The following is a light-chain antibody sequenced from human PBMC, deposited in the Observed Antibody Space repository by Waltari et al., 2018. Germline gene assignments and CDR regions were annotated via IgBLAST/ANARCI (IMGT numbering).Light chain of an antibody. CDR1: QDIASA. CDR3: LQHNSYPFT. J-gene: IGKJ2*01. V-gene: IGKV1-13*02. CDR2: DAS. Sequence: AIQLTQSPSSLSASVGHRITITCRASQDIASALAWYVQKPGKAPQLLIYDASTLESGVPSRFSGSGSGTDFTLSISGLQPEDFATYYCLQHNSYPFTFGQGTKLEIK.